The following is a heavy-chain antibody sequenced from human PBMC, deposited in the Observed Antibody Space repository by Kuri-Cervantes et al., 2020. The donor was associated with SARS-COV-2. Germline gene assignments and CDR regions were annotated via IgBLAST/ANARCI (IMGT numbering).Heavy chain of an antibody. D-gene: IGHD3-22*01. J-gene: IGHJ4*02. CDR3: ARVNRYYDSSGYYGLNYFDY. CDR2: ISAYNGNT. Sequence: ASVKVSCKASGYTFTSYGISWVRQAPGQGLEWMGWISAYNGNTNYAQKLQGRVTMTTDTSTSTAYMELRSLRSDDTAVYYCARVNRYYDSSGYYGLNYFDYCGQGTLVTVSS. CDR1: GYTFTSYG. V-gene: IGHV1-18*04.